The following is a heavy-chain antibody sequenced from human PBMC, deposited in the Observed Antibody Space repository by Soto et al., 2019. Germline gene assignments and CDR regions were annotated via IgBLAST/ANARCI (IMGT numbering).Heavy chain of an antibody. CDR1: GFTFSSYG. V-gene: IGHV3-33*01. CDR3: AREPGNYVWGSYRPNDAFDI. CDR2: IWYDGSNK. J-gene: IGHJ3*02. Sequence: GGSLRLSCAASGFTFSSYGMHWVRQAPGKGLEWVAVIWYDGSNKYYADSVKGRFTISRDNSKNTLYLQMNSLRAEDTAVYYCAREPGNYVWGSYRPNDAFDIWGQGTMVTVSS. D-gene: IGHD3-16*02.